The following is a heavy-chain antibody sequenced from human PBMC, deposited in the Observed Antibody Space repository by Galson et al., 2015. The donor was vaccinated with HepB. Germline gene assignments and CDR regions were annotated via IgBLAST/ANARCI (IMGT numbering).Heavy chain of an antibody. D-gene: IGHD1-26*01. CDR3: AREIPPPELVAVGIVENYNWFDP. CDR1: GFTFSSYT. Sequence: SLRLSCAASGFTFSSYTIHWVRQAPGKGLEWVAVISPDENDEYYADSVRGRFTISRDNSKSALYLQMNSLRAEDTALYYCAREIPPPELVAVGIVENYNWFDPWGQGTLVTVSS. V-gene: IGHV3-30*04. CDR2: ISPDENDE. J-gene: IGHJ5*02.